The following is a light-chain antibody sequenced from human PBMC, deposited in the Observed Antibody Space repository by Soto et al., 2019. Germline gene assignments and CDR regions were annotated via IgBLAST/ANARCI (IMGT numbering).Light chain of an antibody. CDR2: KAS. CDR3: QQYETFSGT. J-gene: IGKJ1*01. Sequence: DIQMPQSPSSLSASVGDRVAITCRASQTISSWLAWYQQKPGKAPKLLIYKASTLKSGVPSRFSGSGSGTEFTLTISSLQPDDFATYYCQQYETFSGTFGPGIKVYI. V-gene: IGKV1-5*03. CDR1: QTISSW.